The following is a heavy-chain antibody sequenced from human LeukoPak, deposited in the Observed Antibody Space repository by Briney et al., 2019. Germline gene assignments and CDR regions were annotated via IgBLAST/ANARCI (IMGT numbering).Heavy chain of an antibody. D-gene: IGHD1-14*01. CDR2: IYYSGST. Sequence: SETLSLTCTVSGGSISSYYWGWIRQPPGKGLEWIGSIYYSGSTYYNPSLKSRVTISVDTSKNQFSLKLSSVTAADTAVYYCARAQSGTTHGRNWFDPWGQGTLVTVSS. CDR3: ARAQSGTTHGRNWFDP. V-gene: IGHV4-39*07. J-gene: IGHJ5*02. CDR1: GGSISSYY.